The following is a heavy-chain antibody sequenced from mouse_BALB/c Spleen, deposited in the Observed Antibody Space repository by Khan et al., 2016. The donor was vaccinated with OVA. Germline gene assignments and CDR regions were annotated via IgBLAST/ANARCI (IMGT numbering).Heavy chain of an antibody. Sequence: QVQLQQSGAELAKPGASVKMSCKASGYTFTNYWMHWVKQRPGQGLEWIGYIDPSTGYTEYNQKFKDKATLTADKSSSTAYIQLSSLTSEDSAVFDCTGHGSTYSGFDYWGQGTLVTVSA. CDR3: TGHGSTYSGFDY. J-gene: IGHJ3*01. V-gene: IGHV1-7*01. D-gene: IGHD1-1*01. CDR2: IDPSTGYT. CDR1: GYTFTNYW.